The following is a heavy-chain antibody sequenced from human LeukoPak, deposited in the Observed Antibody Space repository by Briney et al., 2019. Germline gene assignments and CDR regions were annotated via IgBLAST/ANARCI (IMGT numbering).Heavy chain of an antibody. V-gene: IGHV3-33*01. CDR1: GFTFKAYG. J-gene: IGHJ6*02. CDR2: IWYDGSNK. D-gene: IGHD4-17*01. CDR3: ATRYYGDYGGMDV. Sequence: GGSLRLSCAASGFTFKAYGMHWVRQAPGKGLEWVAVIWYDGSNKYYADSVKGRFTISRDNSKNTLYLQMNSLRAEDTAVYYCATRYYGDYGGMDVWGQGTTVTVSS.